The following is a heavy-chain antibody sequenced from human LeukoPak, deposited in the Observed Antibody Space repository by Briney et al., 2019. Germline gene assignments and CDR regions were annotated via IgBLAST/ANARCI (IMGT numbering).Heavy chain of an antibody. Sequence: GASVKVSCKASGYTFTSYDINWVRQATGQGLEWMGWMNPKSGNTGYAQKFQGRVTMTRSTSVSTAYMELSSLRPEDTAVYYCARGSTVDTVATPLKYWGQGTLVTVSS. D-gene: IGHD5-12*01. CDR2: MNPKSGNT. J-gene: IGHJ4*02. CDR3: ARGSTVDTVATPLKY. CDR1: GYTFTSYD. V-gene: IGHV1-8*01.